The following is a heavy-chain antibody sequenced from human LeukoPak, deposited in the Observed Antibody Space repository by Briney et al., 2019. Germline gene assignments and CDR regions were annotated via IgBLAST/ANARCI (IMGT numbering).Heavy chain of an antibody. CDR2: ISSSSSTI. CDR3: ARSRGSSGSYPFAY. Sequence: GGSLRLSCAASGFTFSSYSMNWVRQAPGKGLEWVSYISSSSSTIYYAGSVKGRFTISRDNAKNSLFLQMNSLRAEDTAVYYCARSRGSSGSYPFAYWGQVTLVTVSS. CDR1: GFTFSSYS. D-gene: IGHD1-26*01. V-gene: IGHV3-48*01. J-gene: IGHJ4*02.